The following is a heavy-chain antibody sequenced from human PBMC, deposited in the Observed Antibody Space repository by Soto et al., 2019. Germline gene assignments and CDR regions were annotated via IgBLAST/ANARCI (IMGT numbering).Heavy chain of an antibody. J-gene: IGHJ6*02. D-gene: IGHD2-21*02. CDR2: IDWDDDK. Sequence: SGPTLVNPTETLTVTCSVSGFSLTTSEMSVSWFRQPPGKALEWLALIDWDDDKYYITSLETRLTISRDTSKNQVVLTMTNMDPVDTATYYCIQSRCGGDCLQSYASYYYYGMDVWGQGT. CDR1: GFSLTTSEMS. V-gene: IGHV2-70*12. CDR3: IQSRCGGDCLQSYASYYYYGMDV.